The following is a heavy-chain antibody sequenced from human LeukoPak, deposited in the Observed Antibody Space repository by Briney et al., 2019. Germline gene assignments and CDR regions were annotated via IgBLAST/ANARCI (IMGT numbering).Heavy chain of an antibody. Sequence: PSETLSLSCTVSGGSISRYYWSWIRQPPGKGLEWIGYIYYSGSTNYKPSLKSQDTISVDTSKNHFSLKLSSVTAADTDAYYCARVTGDTAFDIWGQGTMVTVSS. CDR1: GGSISRYY. CDR3: ARVTGDTAFDI. CDR2: IYYSGST. D-gene: IGHD7-27*01. V-gene: IGHV4-59*01. J-gene: IGHJ3*02.